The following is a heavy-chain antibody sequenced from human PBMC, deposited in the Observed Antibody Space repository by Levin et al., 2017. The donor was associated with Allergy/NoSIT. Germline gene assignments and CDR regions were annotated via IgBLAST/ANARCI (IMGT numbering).Heavy chain of an antibody. V-gene: IGHV3-21*01. CDR3: ARMSPGIAAADDY. Sequence: PSETLSLTCAASGFTFSSYNMNWVRQAPGKGLEWVSSISSSSSYIYYADSVKGRFTISRDNAKNSLYLQMNSLRAEDTAVYYCARMSPGIAAADDYWGQGTLVTVSS. D-gene: IGHD6-13*01. CDR2: ISSSSSYI. J-gene: IGHJ4*02. CDR1: GFTFSSYN.